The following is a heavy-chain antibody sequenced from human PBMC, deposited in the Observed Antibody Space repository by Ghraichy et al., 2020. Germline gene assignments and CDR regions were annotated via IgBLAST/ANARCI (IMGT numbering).Heavy chain of an antibody. Sequence: LSLTCAASGFTFSSYTMTWVRQAPGKGLEWVSIINANSDTTYYAESVKGRFTISRDNSKNTLYLLMNSLRAEDTAVYYCAKVLTIAAAGKSLYYGMDVWGQGTTVTVSS. V-gene: IGHV3-23*01. D-gene: IGHD6-13*01. CDR3: AKVLTIAAAGKSLYYGMDV. J-gene: IGHJ6*02. CDR2: INANSDTT. CDR1: GFTFSSYT.